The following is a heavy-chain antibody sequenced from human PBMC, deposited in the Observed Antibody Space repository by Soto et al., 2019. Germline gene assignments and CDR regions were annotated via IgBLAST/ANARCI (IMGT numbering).Heavy chain of an antibody. CDR1: GGSISSGDYY. CDR2: IYHRGST. CDR3: ARAESVGHPGVPDY. Sequence: QVQLQESGPGLVKPSQTLSLTCTVSGGSISSGDYYWNWIRQHPGKGLEWIGYIYHRGSTKYNPSLKNRVTISVDTSKNQISLKLSALRAADTAVYYCARAESVGHPGVPDYWGQGTLVTVSS. J-gene: IGHJ4*02. D-gene: IGHD7-27*01. V-gene: IGHV4-31*03.